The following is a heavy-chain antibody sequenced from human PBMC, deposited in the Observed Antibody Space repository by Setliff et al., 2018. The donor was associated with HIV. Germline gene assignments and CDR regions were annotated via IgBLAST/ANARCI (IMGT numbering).Heavy chain of an antibody. D-gene: IGHD1-26*01. V-gene: IGHV4-39*01. CDR1: GGSISSGSYY. J-gene: IGHJ4*01. Sequence: SETLSLTCTVSGGSISSGSYYWGWIRQPPGKGLEWIAIIHQSGTAHKRPSLKSRVTISIDTSENLFSLKLSGVTAADTAIYYCARQVGEGKWYLDSWGHGTLVTVS. CDR3: ARQVGEGKWYLDS. CDR2: IHQSGTA.